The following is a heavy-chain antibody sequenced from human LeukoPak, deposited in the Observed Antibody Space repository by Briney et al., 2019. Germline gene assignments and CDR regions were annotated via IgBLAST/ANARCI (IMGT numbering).Heavy chain of an antibody. Sequence: GGSLRLSCAASGFTVSSNYMSWVRQAPGKGLEWVSVIYSGGSTYYADSVKGRFTIFRDNSKNTLYLQMNSLRAEDTAVYYCARAGDGYSYEIDYWGQGTLVTVSS. V-gene: IGHV3-53*01. CDR1: GFTVSSNY. CDR2: IYSGGST. D-gene: IGHD5-18*01. J-gene: IGHJ4*02. CDR3: ARAGDGYSYEIDY.